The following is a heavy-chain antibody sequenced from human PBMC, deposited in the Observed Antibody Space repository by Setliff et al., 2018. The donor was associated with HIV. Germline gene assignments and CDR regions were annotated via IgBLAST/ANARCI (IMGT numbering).Heavy chain of an antibody. V-gene: IGHV4-39*01. CDR3: TRQAFGGAPLTPLDS. CDR1: GASVSSSSYY. D-gene: IGHD3-16*01. Sequence: SETLSLTCSVSGASVSSSSYYWGWVRQPPGKGLEWIGIVDYRGNTYYSPSFHSRVTVLVDTSKNHFSLILTSVTAADTSVYYCTRQAFGGAPLTPLDSWGQGTLVTVSS. CDR2: VDYRGNT. J-gene: IGHJ4*02.